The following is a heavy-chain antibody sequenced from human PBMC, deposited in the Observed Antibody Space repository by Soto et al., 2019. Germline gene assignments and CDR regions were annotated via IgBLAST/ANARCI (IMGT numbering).Heavy chain of an antibody. D-gene: IGHD2-2*01. CDR3: AKGVPAAPRYFQH. V-gene: IGHV3-74*01. CDR2: INSDGSSA. Sequence: VQLVESGGGLVQPGGSLRLSCAASGFSFSSYWMHWVRHAPGKGLVWVSRINSDGSSATYADSVKGRFTISRDNAKNTLYLPMNSLTPEDTAVYYCAKGVPAAPRYFQHWGQGTLVTVSS. J-gene: IGHJ1*01. CDR1: GFSFSSYW.